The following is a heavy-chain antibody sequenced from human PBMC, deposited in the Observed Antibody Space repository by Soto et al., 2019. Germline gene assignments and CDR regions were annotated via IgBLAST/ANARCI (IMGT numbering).Heavy chain of an antibody. CDR1: GFTFRNYA. Sequence: EVQLLESGGDLVHPGGSLRLSCAASGFTFRNYAMNWVRQAPGKGLEWVAAISGVDGYSSYIDSVKGRFTISRDDSDKTVYLQMNRLRVEDTAVYYCARDRSYANYYYYYYAMDVWGQGTTVTISS. D-gene: IGHD3-16*01. CDR3: ARDRSYANYYYYYYAMDV. J-gene: IGHJ6*02. CDR2: ISGVDGYS. V-gene: IGHV3-23*01.